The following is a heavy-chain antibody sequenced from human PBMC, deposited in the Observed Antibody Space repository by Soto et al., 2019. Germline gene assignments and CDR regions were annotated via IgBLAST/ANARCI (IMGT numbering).Heavy chain of an antibody. CDR3: VRQGIGFLHRLVDV. Sequence: QVQVQQSGPGLVKPSETLSLTCTVSSGPSKSHNWGWIRQPPGRGLEWIGYVYDTWSTSYNPSLKCRVTVSAAASTNRIPLTLRFVTAADTAVYYCVRQGIGFLHRLVDVWGQGTTVIVSS. D-gene: IGHD3-10*01. CDR2: VYDTWST. J-gene: IGHJ6*01. V-gene: IGHV4-59*08. CDR1: SGPSKSHN.